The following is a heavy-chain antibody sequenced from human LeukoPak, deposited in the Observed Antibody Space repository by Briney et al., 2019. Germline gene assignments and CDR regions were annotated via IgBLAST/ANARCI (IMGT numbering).Heavy chain of an antibody. J-gene: IGHJ4*02. CDR2: ISKNTVDT. CDR1: GFIFSRYA. V-gene: IGHV3-23*01. Sequence: PGGSLRLSCTGSGFIFSRYAVSWVRQAPGKGLEWVSAISKNTVDTYYADSVKGRLTISRDSSKNTVYLQMNSLRAEDTAVYYCVRDMEPLRYFDTWGQGTLVTVS. CDR3: VRDMEPLRYFDT. D-gene: IGHD3-9*01.